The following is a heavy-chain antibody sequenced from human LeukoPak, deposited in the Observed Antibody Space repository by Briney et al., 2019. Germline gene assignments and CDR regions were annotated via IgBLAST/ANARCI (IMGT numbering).Heavy chain of an antibody. J-gene: IGHJ4*02. CDR2: ICPDGTVT. CDR1: GFTFSTYS. V-gene: IGHV3-74*01. Sequence: GGSLRLSCAASGFTFSTYSMHWVRQAPGKGPMWVSRICPDGTVTNYADSVKARFIISRDNARNTVYLQMNSLRVEDTAVYYCVRDFRSADYWGQGTLVTVSS. CDR3: VRDFRSADY.